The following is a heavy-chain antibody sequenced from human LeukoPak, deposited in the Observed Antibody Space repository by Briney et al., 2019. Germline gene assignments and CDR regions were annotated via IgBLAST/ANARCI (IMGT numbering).Heavy chain of an antibody. CDR2: ISYDGSNK. V-gene: IGHV3-30*18. J-gene: IGHJ3*02. CDR1: GFTFSSYG. Sequence: GRSLRLSCAASGFTFSSYGMHWVRQAPGKGLEWVAVISYDGSNKYYADSVKGRFTISRDNSKNTLYLQMNSLRAEDTAVYYCAKDIVGAPLGNAFDIWGQGTMVTVSS. CDR3: AKDIVGAPLGNAFDI. D-gene: IGHD1-26*01.